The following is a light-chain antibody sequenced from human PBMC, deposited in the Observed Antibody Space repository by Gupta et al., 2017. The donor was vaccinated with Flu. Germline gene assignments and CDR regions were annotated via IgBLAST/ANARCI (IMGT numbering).Light chain of an antibody. CDR2: KDT. CDR1: ALPKQF. V-gene: IGLV3-25*03. CDR3: QSVDSGGTYVV. J-gene: IGLJ3*02. Sequence: GQPARITCSGDALPKQFAYWYQQRPGQAPLLLIYKDTERPSRIPARFSGSSSGTEATLTITAVQAEDEAVYYCQSVDSGGTYVVFAEGTKLTVL.